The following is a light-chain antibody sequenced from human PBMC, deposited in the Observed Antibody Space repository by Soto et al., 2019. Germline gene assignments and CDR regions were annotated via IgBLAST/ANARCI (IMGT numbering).Light chain of an antibody. Sequence: DIQMTQSPPSLSASVGDRVTITCRASQGISNYLAWYQQTPGKVPKLLIYAASILQSGVPSRFSASGSGTYFTLTISSLQPEDVATYYCQQSYSSPMYTFGQGTNLEIK. J-gene: IGKJ2*01. CDR1: QGISNY. CDR2: AAS. V-gene: IGKV1-27*01. CDR3: QQSYSSPMYT.